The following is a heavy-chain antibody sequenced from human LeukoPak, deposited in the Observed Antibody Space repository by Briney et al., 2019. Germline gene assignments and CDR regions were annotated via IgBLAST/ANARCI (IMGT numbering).Heavy chain of an antibody. J-gene: IGHJ4*02. CDR3: ARSGSSGWYFDY. CDR2: ISSSGSTI. V-gene: IGHV3-48*03. CDR1: GFTFSSYE. Sequence: GGSLRLSCAASGFTFSSYEMNWVRQAPGKGLEWVSYISSSGSTIYYADSVKGRFTISRDNAKNSLYLQMNSLRAKDTAVYYCARSGSSGWYFDYWGQGTLVTVSS. D-gene: IGHD6-19*01.